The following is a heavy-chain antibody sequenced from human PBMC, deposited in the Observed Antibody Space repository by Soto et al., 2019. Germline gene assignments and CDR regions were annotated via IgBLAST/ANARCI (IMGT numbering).Heavy chain of an antibody. CDR2: IYYSGST. J-gene: IGHJ6*02. V-gene: IGHV4-59*01. CDR1: GGSISSYY. CDR3: ARGGYYDFWSGYYKGGHYYYGMDV. Sequence: SETLSLTCTVSGGSISSYYWSWIRQPPGKGLEWIGYIYYSGSTNYNPSLKSRVTISVGTSKNQFSLKLSSVTAADTAVYYCARGGYYDFWSGYYKGGHYYYGMDVWGQGTTVTVSS. D-gene: IGHD3-3*01.